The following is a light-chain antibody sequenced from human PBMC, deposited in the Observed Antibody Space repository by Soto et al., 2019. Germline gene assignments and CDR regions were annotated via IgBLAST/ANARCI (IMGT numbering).Light chain of an antibody. CDR2: GAS. V-gene: IGKV3-20*01. J-gene: IGKJ1*01. Sequence: EIVMTQSPATLSLSPGERATLSCRASQSVSNNYLAWYQQKPGQAPRLLIYGASSRATGIPDRFSGSGSGTDFTLTISRLEPKDFAVYYCQQYGTSRTFGQGTKVDIK. CDR1: QSVSNNY. CDR3: QQYGTSRT.